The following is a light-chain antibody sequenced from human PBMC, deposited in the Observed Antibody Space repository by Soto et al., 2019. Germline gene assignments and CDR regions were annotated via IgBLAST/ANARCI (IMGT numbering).Light chain of an antibody. J-gene: IGLJ1*01. CDR3: CSYTTSNTRQIV. Sequence: QSVLTQPSSVSWSPGQSITTSCTGTSSDVGGYNYVSWYQHHPGKAPKLMIYDVSNRPSGVSNRFSGSKSGNTASLTISGLQPEDEADYYCCSYTTSNTRQIVFGTGTKVTVL. CDR1: SSDVGGYNY. CDR2: DVS. V-gene: IGLV2-14*03.